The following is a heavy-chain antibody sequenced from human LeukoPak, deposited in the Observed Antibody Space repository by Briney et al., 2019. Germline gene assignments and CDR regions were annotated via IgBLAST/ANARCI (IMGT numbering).Heavy chain of an antibody. V-gene: IGHV4-59*08. CDR3: GRQSDYSLGGMDV. J-gene: IGHJ6*02. CDR2: IYYSGST. D-gene: IGHD4-11*01. CDR1: GGSISSYY. Sequence: SETLSLTCTVSGGSISSYYWSWIRQPPGKGLEWIGYIYYSGSTNYNPSLKSRVTISVDTSKSQFDLKLSYVTAADTAVYYCGRQSDYSLGGMDVGGQGTTVTVS.